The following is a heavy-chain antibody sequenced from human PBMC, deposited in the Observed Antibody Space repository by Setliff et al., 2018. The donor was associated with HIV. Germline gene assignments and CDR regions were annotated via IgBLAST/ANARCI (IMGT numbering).Heavy chain of an antibody. V-gene: IGHV4-4*02. D-gene: IGHD6-19*01. J-gene: IGHJ5*02. CDR1: GGSVSSSNW. Sequence: SETLSLTCAVSGGSVSSSNWWSWVRQPPGKGLEWIGYIYYSGSTNYNPSLKSRVTISVDTSKNQFSLKLSSVTAADTAVYYCAREGLAVAGLNWFDPWGQGTLVTVSS. CDR2: IYYSGST. CDR3: AREGLAVAGLNWFDP.